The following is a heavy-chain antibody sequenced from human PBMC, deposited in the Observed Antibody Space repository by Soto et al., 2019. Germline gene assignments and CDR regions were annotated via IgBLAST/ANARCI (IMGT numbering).Heavy chain of an antibody. J-gene: IGHJ3*02. CDR1: GGTFSSYA. Sequence: QVQLVQSGAEVKKPGSSVKVSCKASGGTFSSYAISWVRQAPGQGLEWMGGIIPIFGTANYAQKFQGRVTITADESTSTAYMELSSLRSEDTAVYYCARDLYYYDSSGYSRTYAFDIWGQGTIVTVSS. CDR2: IIPIFGTA. CDR3: ARDLYYYDSSGYSRTYAFDI. V-gene: IGHV1-69*01. D-gene: IGHD3-22*01.